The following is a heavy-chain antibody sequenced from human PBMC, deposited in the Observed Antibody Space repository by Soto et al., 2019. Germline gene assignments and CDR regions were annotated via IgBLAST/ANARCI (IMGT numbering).Heavy chain of an antibody. J-gene: IGHJ4*02. CDR2: ISYDGSNK. Sequence: GGSLRLSCAASGFTFSSYGMHWVRQAPGKGLEWVAVISYDGSNKYYADSVKGRFTISRDNSKNTLYLQMNSLRAEDTAVYYCASNTIFGVNYYFDYWGQGTLVTVSS. CDR3: ASNTIFGVNYYFDY. D-gene: IGHD3-3*01. CDR1: GFTFSSYG. V-gene: IGHV3-30*03.